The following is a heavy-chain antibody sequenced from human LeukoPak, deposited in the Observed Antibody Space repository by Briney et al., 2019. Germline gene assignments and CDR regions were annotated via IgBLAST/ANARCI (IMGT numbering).Heavy chain of an antibody. V-gene: IGHV4-30-2*01. J-gene: IGHJ4*02. CDR3: TSTSGGTDY. Sequence: SETLSLTCTVSGGPISSGGYYWSWIRQPPGKGLEWIGNIYHSGSTYYNPSLKSRVTISVDTSKNQFSLKLSSVTAADTAVYYCTSTSGGTDYWGQGTLVTVSS. CDR2: IYHSGST. D-gene: IGHD6-25*01. CDR1: GGPISSGGYY.